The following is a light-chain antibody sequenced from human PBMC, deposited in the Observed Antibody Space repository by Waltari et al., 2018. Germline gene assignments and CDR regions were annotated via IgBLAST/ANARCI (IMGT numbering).Light chain of an antibody. CDR2: DDN. CDR3: QIWDTTTDSVV. Sequence: SYVLTQPPSVSVAPGQTAKITCGGNNIGSKSVHRYQQKPGQAPVLVVYDDNDRPSGIPERFSGSNSGNTATLTISRVEAGDEADYYCQIWDTTTDSVVFGGGTKVTAL. CDR1: NIGSKS. J-gene: IGLJ2*01. V-gene: IGLV3-21*02.